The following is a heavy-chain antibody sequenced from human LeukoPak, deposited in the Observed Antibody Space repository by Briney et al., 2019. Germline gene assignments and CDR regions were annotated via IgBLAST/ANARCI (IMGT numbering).Heavy chain of an antibody. V-gene: IGHV1-18*01. Sequence: ASVKVSCKASGYTFTSYGISWVRQAPGQGLEWMGWISAYNGNTNYAQRLQGRVTMTTGTSTSVAYMELRSLTSDDAAVYYCTRAPPGMTMMTDYWGQGTLVTVSS. CDR1: GYTFTSYG. CDR2: ISAYNGNT. J-gene: IGHJ4*02. D-gene: IGHD3-22*01. CDR3: TRAPPGMTMMTDY.